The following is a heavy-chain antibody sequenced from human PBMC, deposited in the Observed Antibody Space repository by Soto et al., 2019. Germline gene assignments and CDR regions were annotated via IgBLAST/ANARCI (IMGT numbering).Heavy chain of an antibody. CDR3: ATAYDSSGYYYVVYAFDI. V-gene: IGHV5-51*01. J-gene: IGHJ3*02. Sequence: GESLKISCKGSGYSFTSYWIGWVRQMPGKGLEWMGIIYPGDSDTRYRPSFQGQVTISADKSISTAYLQWSSLKASDTAMYYCATAYDSSGYYYVVYAFDIWGQGTMVTVSS. CDR2: IYPGDSDT. D-gene: IGHD3-22*01. CDR1: GYSFTSYW.